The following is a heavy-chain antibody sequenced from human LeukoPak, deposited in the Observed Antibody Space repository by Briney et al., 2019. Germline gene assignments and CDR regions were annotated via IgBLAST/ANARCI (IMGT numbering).Heavy chain of an antibody. CDR2: ISYDGSNK. CDR1: GFTFSSYA. J-gene: IGHJ4*02. V-gene: IGHV3-30*04. D-gene: IGHD1-1*01. Sequence: AGGSLRLSCAASGFTFSSYAMSWVRQAPGKGLEWVAVISYDGSNKYYADSVKGRFTISRDNSKNTLYLQMNSLRAEDTAVYYCARSTGTTIFDYWGQGTLVTVSS. CDR3: ARSTGTTIFDY.